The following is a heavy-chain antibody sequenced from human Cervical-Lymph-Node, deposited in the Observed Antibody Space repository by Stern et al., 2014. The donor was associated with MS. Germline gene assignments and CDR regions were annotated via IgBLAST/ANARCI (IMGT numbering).Heavy chain of an antibody. V-gene: IGHV4-59*01. D-gene: IGHD4-23*01. CDR3: IRGERLGGDY. CDR2: TYNSGST. J-gene: IGHJ4*02. CDR1: GASISGYY. Sequence: VQLEESGPGLVKPSETLSLTCTVSGASISGYYWSWIRQPPGKGLEWIGYTYNSGSTNYNPSLRSRVTISVDTSKNQFSLKLNSVTAADTAVYYCIRGERLGGDYWGQGTLVTVSS.